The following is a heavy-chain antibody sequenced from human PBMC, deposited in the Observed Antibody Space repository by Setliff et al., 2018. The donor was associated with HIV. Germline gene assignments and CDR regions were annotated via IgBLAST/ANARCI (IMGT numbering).Heavy chain of an antibody. CDR3: THNRGRWLHFEH. J-gene: IGHJ1*01. V-gene: IGHV2-5*02. Sequence: SGPTLVNPTQTLTLTCTFSGFSLTTSGVGVGWIRQSPGEAPEWLAMIYWDDDTRYRPSLKSRLSITKDTSKNQVVLTMTNMDPVDTATYFCTHNRGRWLHFEHWGQGTLVTVSS. CDR2: IYWDDDT. D-gene: IGHD6-19*01. CDR1: GFSLTTSGVG.